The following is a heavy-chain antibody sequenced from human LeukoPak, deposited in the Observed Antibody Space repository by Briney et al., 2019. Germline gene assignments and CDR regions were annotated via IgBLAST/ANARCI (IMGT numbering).Heavy chain of an antibody. V-gene: IGHV3-13*01. J-gene: IGHJ4*02. CDR2: IGTTDDT. Sequence: GGSLRLSCAASGFTFSAYDMNWVRQATGKGLEWVSAIGTTDDTYYPGSMKGRFTISRDNAKNSLYLQMNSLRAEDTAVYYCAAVIDYWGQGTLVTVSS. CDR1: GFTFSAYD. CDR3: AAVIDY.